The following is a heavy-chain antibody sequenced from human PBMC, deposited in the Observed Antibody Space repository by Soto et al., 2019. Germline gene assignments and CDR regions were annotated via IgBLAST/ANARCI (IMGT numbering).Heavy chain of an antibody. V-gene: IGHV1-18*01. J-gene: IGHJ5*02. D-gene: IGHD2-2*01. Sequence: ASVKVSCKASGYTFTTYGMSWVRQAPGQGLEWMGWISTYNGDTNYAQKLQGRVTMTTDTSTSTAYMELRSLRSDDTAVYYCARPYCSNTSCHNWFDPWGQGNLLTV. CDR2: ISTYNGDT. CDR1: GYTFTTYG. CDR3: ARPYCSNTSCHNWFDP.